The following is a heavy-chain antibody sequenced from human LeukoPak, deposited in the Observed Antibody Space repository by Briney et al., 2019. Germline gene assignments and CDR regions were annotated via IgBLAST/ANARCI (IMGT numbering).Heavy chain of an antibody. V-gene: IGHV3-64*01. CDR1: GFTFSNYA. Sequence: PGGSLRLSCAASGFTFSNYAMHWVRQAPGKGLEYVSAISGNGDNTYYANSVKGRFTISRDNSKNTLYLQMNSLRAEDTAVYYCAKGTDAFDIWGQGTMVTVSS. J-gene: IGHJ3*02. CDR3: AKGTDAFDI. CDR2: ISGNGDNT. D-gene: IGHD3-10*01.